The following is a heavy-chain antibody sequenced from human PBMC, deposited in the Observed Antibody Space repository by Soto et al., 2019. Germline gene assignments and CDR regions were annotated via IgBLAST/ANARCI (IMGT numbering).Heavy chain of an antibody. V-gene: IGHV4-59*01. J-gene: IGHJ4*02. Sequence: SETLSITCTVCGGSISSYYWSWIRQPPGKGLEWIGYIYYSGSTNYNPSLKSRVTISVDTSKNQFSLKLSSVTAADTAVYYCARDRRMGYWGQGTLVTVS. D-gene: IGHD2-8*01. CDR3: ARDRRMGY. CDR2: IYYSGST. CDR1: GGSISSYY.